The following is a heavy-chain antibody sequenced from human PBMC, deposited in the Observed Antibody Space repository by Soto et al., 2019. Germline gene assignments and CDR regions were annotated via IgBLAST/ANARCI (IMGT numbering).Heavy chain of an antibody. CDR1: GGSISSSSYY. V-gene: IGHV4-39*01. CDR3: ARQDEDDYYYGMDV. J-gene: IGHJ6*02. Sequence: PSETLSLTCTVSGGSISSSSYYWGWIRQPPGKGLEWIGSIYYSGSTYYNPSLKSRVTISVDTSKNQFSLKLSSVTAADTAVYYCARQDEDDYYYGMDVWGQWTTVTVSS. CDR2: IYYSGST.